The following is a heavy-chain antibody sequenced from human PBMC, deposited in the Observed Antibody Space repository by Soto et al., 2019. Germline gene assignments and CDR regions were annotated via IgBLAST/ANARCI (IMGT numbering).Heavy chain of an antibody. V-gene: IGHV4-30-4*01. CDR1: GDSISDVDYY. CDR2: FYDSGTS. J-gene: IGHJ6*02. Sequence: QVQLQESGPGLVKPSQTLSLTCTVSGDSISDVDYYWSWVRQTTREGLEWIGAFYDSGTSYYSPSLKSRMTIAVDSSKNQVYLTLTSVTAADTAVYYCARGTRDYFDTTGPGYGMDVWGQGTTVTVSS. CDR3: ARGTRDYFDTTGPGYGMDV. D-gene: IGHD3-22*01.